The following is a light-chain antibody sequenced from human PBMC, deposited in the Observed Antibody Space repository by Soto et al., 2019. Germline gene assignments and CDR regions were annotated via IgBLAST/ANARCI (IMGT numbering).Light chain of an antibody. CDR1: SSNIGTNT. CDR2: RNN. Sequence: QSVLTQPPSASGTPGQRVTISCSGSSSNIGTNTVNWYQQLPGTAPRLLIHRNNQRPSGVPDRFSGSKSGTSASLAISALQSEDETDYYCAAWDDSLKGYFFGTGTKVTVL. J-gene: IGLJ1*01. CDR3: AAWDDSLKGYF. V-gene: IGLV1-44*01.